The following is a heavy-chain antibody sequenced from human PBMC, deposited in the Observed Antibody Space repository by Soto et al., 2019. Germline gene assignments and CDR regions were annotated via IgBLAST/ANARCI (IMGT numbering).Heavy chain of an antibody. CDR2: TSYDGRNT. V-gene: IGHV3-30*01. J-gene: IGHJ6*02. CDR3: ARDGNSGYDWDYYYGMDV. Sequence: QVQLVESGGGVVQPGRSLRLSCAASGFTFSSFAMHWVRQAPGKGLEWVAVTSYDGRNTYYADSVKGRFTISRDNSKNTLYLQMNSLRAEDTAVYYCARDGNSGYDWDYYYGMDVWGQGTTVTVSS. D-gene: IGHD5-12*01. CDR1: GFTFSSFA.